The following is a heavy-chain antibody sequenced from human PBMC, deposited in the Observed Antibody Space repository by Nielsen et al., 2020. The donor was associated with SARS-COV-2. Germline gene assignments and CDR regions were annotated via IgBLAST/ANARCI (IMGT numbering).Heavy chain of an antibody. V-gene: IGHV3-13*01. D-gene: IGHD2-15*01. CDR3: ARGFHGGFDY. CDR1: EFTFRNYD. CDR2: IGTGVDT. Sequence: EGSLRLSCAASEFTFRNYDMHWVRQVTGKGLEWVATIGTGVDTYYPDSVKGRFTISRENAKNSLYLQMNSLRVDDTAVYYCARGFHGGFDYWGQGTLVTASS. J-gene: IGHJ4*02.